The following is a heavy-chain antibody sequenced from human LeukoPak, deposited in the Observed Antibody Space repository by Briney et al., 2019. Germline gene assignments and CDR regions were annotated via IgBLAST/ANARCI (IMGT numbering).Heavy chain of an antibody. CDR1: GGSISGYC. D-gene: IGHD3-9*01. CDR3: TRGNILSGYCFDF. Sequence: SETLSLTCAVYGGSISGYCWSWIRQPPGKGLEWVGEIHYTGATSYNPSLKSRATISIETSKNQVSLRLSSVTAADTAVYYCTRGNILSGYCFDFWGQGALVTVSS. CDR2: IHYTGAT. J-gene: IGHJ4*02. V-gene: IGHV4-34*01.